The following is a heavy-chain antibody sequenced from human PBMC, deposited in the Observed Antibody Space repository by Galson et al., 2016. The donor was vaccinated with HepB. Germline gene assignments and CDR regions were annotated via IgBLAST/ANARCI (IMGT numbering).Heavy chain of an antibody. D-gene: IGHD3-22*01. J-gene: IGHJ3*02. CDR1: GGTFSTYA. CDR2: IILMFGRT. V-gene: IGHV1-69*13. Sequence: SVKASCKASGGTFSTYAISWVRQAPGQGLEWMGGIILMFGRTNFAQNFQGRVTITADESTSTVYLELSSLTSDDTAVYYCARAAADSSGYYYAGQDAFDIWGQGTMVTVSS. CDR3: ARAAADSSGYYYAGQDAFDI.